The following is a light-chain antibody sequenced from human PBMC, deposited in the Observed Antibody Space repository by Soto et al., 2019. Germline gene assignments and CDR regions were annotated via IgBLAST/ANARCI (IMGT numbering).Light chain of an antibody. CDR2: DVT. V-gene: IGLV2-14*01. CDR3: SSYTSSSTYV. CDR1: SSDVGGYDY. Sequence: QSALTQPASVSGSPGQSVTISCTGTSSDVGGYDYVSWYQHHPGKAPKLVIYDVTYRPSGVSDRFSGSKSANTASLTISGLQAEDVADYYCSSYTSSSTYVFGTGTKVTVL. J-gene: IGLJ1*01.